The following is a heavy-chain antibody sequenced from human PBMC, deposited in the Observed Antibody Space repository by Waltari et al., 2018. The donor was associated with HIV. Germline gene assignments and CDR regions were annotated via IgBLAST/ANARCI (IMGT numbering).Heavy chain of an antibody. D-gene: IGHD5-18*01. CDR1: GYSFTRYP. CDR2: INAANGNT. V-gene: IGHV1-3*01. CDR3: VRDMSDTPVGPEMDV. J-gene: IGHJ6*02. Sequence: QVQFEQSGAEVKKPGASVTVSCTTSGYSFTRYPMHWVRQAPGQRLEWMGWINAANGNTKYSQKFQDRVTISRDTSASTAYLELRRLRPEDTAVYYCVRDMSDTPVGPEMDVWGQGTTVTVSS.